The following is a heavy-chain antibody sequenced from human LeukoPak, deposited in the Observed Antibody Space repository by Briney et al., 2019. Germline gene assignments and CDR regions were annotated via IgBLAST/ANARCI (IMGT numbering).Heavy chain of an antibody. J-gene: IGHJ4*02. D-gene: IGHD3/OR15-3a*01. Sequence: GGSLRLSCAGTGFTFSNYWMNWVRQAPGKGLEWVAIINQDGSQKYYVDSVKGRFTISRDNAKNSLYLQMDSLRVEDTAVYHCAKDVAWGRMDLWGQGTLATVSS. V-gene: IGHV3-7*01. CDR1: GFTFSNYW. CDR3: AKDVAWGRMDL. CDR2: INQDGSQK.